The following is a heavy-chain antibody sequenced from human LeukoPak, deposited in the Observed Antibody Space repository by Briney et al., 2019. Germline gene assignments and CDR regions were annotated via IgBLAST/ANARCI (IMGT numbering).Heavy chain of an antibody. J-gene: IGHJ4*02. CDR3: ARGGTYTANTLGEY. V-gene: IGHV3-64*01. D-gene: IGHD3-16*01. CDR2: ISSDGGST. Sequence: GGSLRLSCAASGLTLSSYAMHWVRQAPGKGLEYVSGISSDGGSTYYANSVKGRFTISRDNSRNTLYLQMGSLRFEDMGVYYCARGGTYTANTLGEYWGQGTLVTVSS. CDR1: GLTLSSYA.